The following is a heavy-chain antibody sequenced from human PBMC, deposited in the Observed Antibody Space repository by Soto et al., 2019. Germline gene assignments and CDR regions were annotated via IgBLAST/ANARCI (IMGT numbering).Heavy chain of an antibody. CDR3: ARAPDDSDVPRWDY. D-gene: IGHD4-17*01. CDR1: GYNFNQYY. Sequence: QVQLMQSGAEVRKPGASVRLSCETSGYNFNQYYIHWVRQAPGQGLEWMGIINLRGGTTEYAHKFRGRVTVTGDTSTSTAYMELRSMRSEDTAIYFCARAPDDSDVPRWDYWGQGTLLTVSS. J-gene: IGHJ4*02. V-gene: IGHV1-46*02. CDR2: INLRGGTT.